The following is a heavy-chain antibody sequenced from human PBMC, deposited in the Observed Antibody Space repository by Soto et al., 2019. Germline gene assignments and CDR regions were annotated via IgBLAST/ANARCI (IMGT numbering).Heavy chain of an antibody. CDR2: IYYSGST. D-gene: IGHD6-25*01. CDR3: ARGSRVKIPAASGRDYYYHGLDV. CDR1: GGSISSYY. Sequence: PSETLSLTCTVSGGSISSYYWSWIRQPPGKGLEWIGYIYYSGSTNYNPSLKRRVTISVDTSKNQFSLKLNSVTAADTAVYYCARGSRVKIPAASGRDYYYHGLDVWGQGTAVTVSS. V-gene: IGHV4-59*12. J-gene: IGHJ6*02.